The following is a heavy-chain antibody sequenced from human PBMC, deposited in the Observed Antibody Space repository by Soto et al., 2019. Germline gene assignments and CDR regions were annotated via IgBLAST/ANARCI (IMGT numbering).Heavy chain of an antibody. CDR2: ISSSSSYI. Sequence: GGSLRLSCAASGFTFSSYSMNWVRQAPGKGLEWVSSISSSSSYIYYADSVKGRFTISRDNAKNSLYLQMNSRRAEETAVYYCAREHRDSYCSSTSCYAGESWFDPWGQGTLVTVSS. D-gene: IGHD2-2*01. J-gene: IGHJ5*02. V-gene: IGHV3-21*01. CDR3: AREHRDSYCSSTSCYAGESWFDP. CDR1: GFTFSSYS.